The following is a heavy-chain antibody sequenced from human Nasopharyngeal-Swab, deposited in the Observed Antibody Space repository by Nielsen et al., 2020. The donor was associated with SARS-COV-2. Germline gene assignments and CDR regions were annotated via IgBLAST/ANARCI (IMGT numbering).Heavy chain of an antibody. Sequence: SVKVSCKASGGTFSSYAISWVRQAPGQGLEWMGRIIPILGIANYAQKFQGRVTITADKSTSTAYMELSSLRSEDTAVYYCARDSWFGELGNAFDIWGRGTMVTVSS. J-gene: IGHJ3*02. V-gene: IGHV1-69*04. CDR1: GGTFSSYA. D-gene: IGHD3-10*01. CDR2: IIPILGIA. CDR3: ARDSWFGELGNAFDI.